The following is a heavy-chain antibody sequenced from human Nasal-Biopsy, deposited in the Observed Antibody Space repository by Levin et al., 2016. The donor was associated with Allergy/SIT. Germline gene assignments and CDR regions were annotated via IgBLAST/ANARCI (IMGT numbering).Heavy chain of an antibody. CDR2: IYINGST. J-gene: IGHJ6*02. V-gene: IGHV4-4*07. D-gene: IGHD6-6*01. CDR1: GGSISSYY. CDR3: ARWGQLVEDYYYGMDV. Sequence: GSLRLSCTVSGGSISSYYWSWLRQPAGKGLEWIGRIYINGSTSYNPSLKSRVTMPVDTSKNQFSLKLRSVTAADTAVYYCARWGQLVEDYYYGMDVWGQGTTVTVSS.